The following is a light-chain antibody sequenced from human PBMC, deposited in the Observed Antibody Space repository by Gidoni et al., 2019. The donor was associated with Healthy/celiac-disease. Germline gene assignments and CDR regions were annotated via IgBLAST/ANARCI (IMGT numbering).Light chain of an antibody. CDR3: QQYDNLPYT. J-gene: IGKJ2*01. CDR2: DAS. CDR1: QDSSNY. Sequence: DIPMNQSPSSLSASVGDSVTITCQARQDSSNYLNWYQQKPGNAPKLLIYDASNLETGVPSRFSGSGSGTDFTFTIRSLQPEDIATYYCQQYDNLPYTFGQGTKLEIK. V-gene: IGKV1-33*01.